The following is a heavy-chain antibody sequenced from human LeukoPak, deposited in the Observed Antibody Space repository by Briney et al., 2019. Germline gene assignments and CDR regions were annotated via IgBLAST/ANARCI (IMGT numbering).Heavy chain of an antibody. Sequence: GGSLRLSCAASGFTFSSYSMNWVRQAPGKGLEWVSSISSSSSYIYYADSVKGRFTISRDNAKNSLYLQMNSLRAEDTAVYYCARGLPAHNWFDPWGRGTLVTVSS. J-gene: IGHJ5*02. CDR3: ARGLPAHNWFDP. CDR2: ISSSSSYI. D-gene: IGHD2-2*01. V-gene: IGHV3-21*01. CDR1: GFTFSSYS.